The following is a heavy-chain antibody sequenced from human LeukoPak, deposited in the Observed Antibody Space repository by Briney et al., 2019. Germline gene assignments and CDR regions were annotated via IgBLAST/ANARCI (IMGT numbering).Heavy chain of an antibody. J-gene: IGHJ6*03. CDR2: IYHSGST. CDR3: ARGRYYHSSGYWVYMDV. D-gene: IGHD3-22*01. Sequence: PSETLSLTCAVSGGSISSSNWWSWVRQPPGKGLEWIGEIYHSGSTNYNPSLKSRVTISVDTSKNQFSLKLSSVTAADTAVYYCARGRYYHSSGYWVYMDVWGKGTTVTISS. CDR1: GGSISSSNW. V-gene: IGHV4-4*02.